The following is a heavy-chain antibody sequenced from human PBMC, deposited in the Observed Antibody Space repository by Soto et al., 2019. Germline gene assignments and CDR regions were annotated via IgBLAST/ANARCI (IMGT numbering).Heavy chain of an antibody. CDR2: ISWNSGNI. CDR1: GFTFDDYA. CDR3: AKGTNYDFWSGPSY. D-gene: IGHD3-3*01. V-gene: IGHV3-9*01. Sequence: DVQLVESGGGLVQPGRSLRLSCAASGFTFDDYAMHLARQAPGKGLEWVSGISWNSGNIGYADSVKGRFTISRDNAKNSLYLQMNSLRAEDTALYYCAKGTNYDFWSGPSYWGQGALVTVSS. J-gene: IGHJ4*02.